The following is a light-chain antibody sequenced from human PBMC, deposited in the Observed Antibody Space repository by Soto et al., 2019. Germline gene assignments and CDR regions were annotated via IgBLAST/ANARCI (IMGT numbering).Light chain of an antibody. Sequence: NFMLTQPHSVSESPGKTVIISCTRSSGSIASNYVQWYQQRPGSSPTTVIYEVNQRPSGVPDRFSGSIDRSSNSASLTISGLETEDEADYFCQSYDATNQVFGGGTKVTVL. CDR2: EVN. CDR1: SGSIASNY. J-gene: IGLJ3*02. V-gene: IGLV6-57*01. CDR3: QSYDATNQV.